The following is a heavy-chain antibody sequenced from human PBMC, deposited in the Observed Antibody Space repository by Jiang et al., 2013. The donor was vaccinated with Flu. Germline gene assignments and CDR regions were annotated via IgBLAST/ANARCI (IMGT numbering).Heavy chain of an antibody. CDR1: GGTFSSYT. J-gene: IGHJ4*02. V-gene: IGHV1-69*04. Sequence: SGAEVKKPGSSVKVSCKASGGTFSSYTISWVRQAPGQGLEWMGRIIPILGIANYAQKFQGRVTITADKSTSTAYMELSSLRSEDTAVYYCARDLATYYDILTGYFDYWGQGTLVTVSS. CDR3: ARDLATYYDILTGYFDY. CDR2: IIPILGIA. D-gene: IGHD3-9*01.